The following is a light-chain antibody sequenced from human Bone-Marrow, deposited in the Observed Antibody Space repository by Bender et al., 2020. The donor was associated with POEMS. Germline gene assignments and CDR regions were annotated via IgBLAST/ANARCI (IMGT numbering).Light chain of an antibody. J-gene: IGLJ3*02. V-gene: IGLV2-23*02. Sequence: QSALTQPASVSGSPGQSITISCTGTSSDVGNFNLVSWYQQYPGKAPTLIIYGVNKRPSGISKRFSASKSGNTASLTISGLQVDDEADYYCAAWEDSLNGWVFGGGTKLTVL. CDR3: AAWEDSLNGWV. CDR2: GVN. CDR1: SSDVGNFNL.